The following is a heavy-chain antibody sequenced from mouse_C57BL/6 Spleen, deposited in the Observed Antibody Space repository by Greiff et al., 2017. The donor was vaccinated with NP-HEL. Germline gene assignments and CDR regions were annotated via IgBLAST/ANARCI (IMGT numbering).Heavy chain of an antibody. D-gene: IGHD6-1*01. CDR1: GFTFSDYG. J-gene: IGHJ1*03. V-gene: IGHV5-17*01. CDR3: ARRQIGNYGYFDV. Sequence: EVQVVESGGGLVKPGGSLKLSCAASGFTFSDYGMHWVRQAPEKGLEWVAYISSGSSTIYYADTVKGRFTISRDNAKNTLFLQMTSLRSEDTAMYYCARRQIGNYGYFDVWGTGTTVTVSS. CDR2: ISSGSSTI.